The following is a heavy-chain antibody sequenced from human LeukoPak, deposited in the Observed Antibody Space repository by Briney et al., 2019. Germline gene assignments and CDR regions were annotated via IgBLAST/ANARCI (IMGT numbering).Heavy chain of an antibody. D-gene: IGHD3-3*01. Sequence: SETLSLTCAVYGGSFSGYYWSWIRQPPGKGLEWIGEINHSGSTNYNPSLKSRVTISVDTSKNQFSLKLSSVTAADTAVYYCARGDYDFWTNHPDWFDPWGQGTLVTVSS. CDR3: ARGDYDFWTNHPDWFDP. CDR2: INHSGST. V-gene: IGHV4-34*01. CDR1: GGSFSGYY. J-gene: IGHJ5*02.